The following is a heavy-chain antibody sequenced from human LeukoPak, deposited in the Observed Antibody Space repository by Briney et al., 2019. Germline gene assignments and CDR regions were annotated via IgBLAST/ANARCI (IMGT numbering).Heavy chain of an antibody. Sequence: ASETLSLTCTVSGGSISSSSYSWGWIRQPPGKGLEWIGSIYYSGSTYYNPSLKSRVTIPVDTSKNQFSLKLSSVTAADTAVYYCARQGEFGELLSIFDYWGQGTLVTVSS. CDR2: IYYSGST. D-gene: IGHD3-10*01. J-gene: IGHJ4*02. V-gene: IGHV4-39*01. CDR1: GGSISSSSYS. CDR3: ARQGEFGELLSIFDY.